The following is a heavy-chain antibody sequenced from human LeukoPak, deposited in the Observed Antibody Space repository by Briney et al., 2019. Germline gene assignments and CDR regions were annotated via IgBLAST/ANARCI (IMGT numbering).Heavy chain of an antibody. CDR1: GFTFDDYA. D-gene: IGHD2-2*01. Sequence: GGSLRLSCAASGFTFDDYAMHWVRQAPGQGLEWVSGISWNSGSIGYADSVKGRFTISRDNAKNSLYLQMNSLRAEDTALYYCAKGIVPAVTYYFDYWGQGTLVTVSS. CDR2: ISWNSGSI. J-gene: IGHJ4*02. CDR3: AKGIVPAVTYYFDY. V-gene: IGHV3-9*01.